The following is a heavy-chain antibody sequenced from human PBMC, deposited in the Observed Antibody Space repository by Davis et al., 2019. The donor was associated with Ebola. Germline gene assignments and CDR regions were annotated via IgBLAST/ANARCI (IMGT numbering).Heavy chain of an antibody. CDR3: ASNGIAAAGTDFDY. J-gene: IGHJ4*02. D-gene: IGHD6-13*01. Sequence: PGGSLRLSCAASGFVFSSYVMSWVRRAPGKGLEWVANIKQDGSEKYYVDSVKGRFTISRDNAKNSLYLQMNSLRAEDTAVYYCASNGIAAAGTDFDYWGQGTLVTVSS. CDR2: IKQDGSEK. V-gene: IGHV3-7*03. CDR1: GFVFSSYV.